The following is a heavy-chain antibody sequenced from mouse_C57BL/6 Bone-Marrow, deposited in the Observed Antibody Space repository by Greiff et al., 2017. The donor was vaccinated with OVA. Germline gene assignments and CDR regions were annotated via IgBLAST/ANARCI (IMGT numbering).Heavy chain of an antibody. Sequence: QVQLKESGPGLVAPSQSLSITCTVSGFSLTSEERRGVKKEPRKDVEVNAPTWTGGGHTYNSALKSRLSIRKDNSKRQGYLKMNSLQTEDTARYYCARRGYYGSSYWYFDVWGTGTTVTVSS. CDR1: GFSLTSEE. CDR3: ARRGYYGSSYWYFDV. D-gene: IGHD1-1*01. V-gene: IGHV2-9-1*01. J-gene: IGHJ1*03. CDR2: TWTGGGH.